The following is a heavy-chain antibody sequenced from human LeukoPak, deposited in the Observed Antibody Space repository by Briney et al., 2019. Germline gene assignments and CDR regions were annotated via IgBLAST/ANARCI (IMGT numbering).Heavy chain of an antibody. D-gene: IGHD2-15*01. CDR3: ARAYCSGGSCYSEGYYFDY. J-gene: IGHJ4*02. CDR2: IIPIFGTA. Sequence: SVKVSCKASGGTFSSYAISWVRQAPGQGLEWMGGIIPIFGTANYAQKFQGRVTITTDESTSTAYMELSSLRSEDTAVYYCARAYCSGGSCYSEGYYFDYWGQGTLVTVSS. CDR1: GGTFSSYA. V-gene: IGHV1-69*05.